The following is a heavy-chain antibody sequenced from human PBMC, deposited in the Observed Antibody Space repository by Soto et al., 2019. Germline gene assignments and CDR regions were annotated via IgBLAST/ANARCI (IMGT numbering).Heavy chain of an antibody. V-gene: IGHV6-1*01. D-gene: IGHD2-2*01. CDR3: ARLVGNSWLDS. CDR2: TYYRSRWFH. CDR1: GDSVSTNSAT. Sequence: QVQLKQSGPGLVKPSQTLSLTCAISGDSVSTNSATWDWFRQSLSRDLEWLGRTYYRSRWFHDYAVSVKSRITISPDTSNNQLSLQLTSATPDETAIYYCARLVGNSWLDSWGQGTLVTVSS. J-gene: IGHJ5*01.